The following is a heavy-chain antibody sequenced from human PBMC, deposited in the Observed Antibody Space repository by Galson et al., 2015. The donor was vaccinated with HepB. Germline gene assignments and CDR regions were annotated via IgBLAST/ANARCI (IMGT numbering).Heavy chain of an antibody. Sequence: SLRLSCAASGFTFSSYGMHWVRQAPGKGLEWVAVISYDGSNKYYADSVKGRFTISRDNSKNTLYLQMNSLRAEDTAVYYCAKEPEYYDFWSGHYYYYYGMDVWGQGTTVTVSS. D-gene: IGHD3-3*01. J-gene: IGHJ6*02. CDR2: ISYDGSNK. CDR1: GFTFSSYG. V-gene: IGHV3-30*18. CDR3: AKEPEYYDFWSGHYYYYYGMDV.